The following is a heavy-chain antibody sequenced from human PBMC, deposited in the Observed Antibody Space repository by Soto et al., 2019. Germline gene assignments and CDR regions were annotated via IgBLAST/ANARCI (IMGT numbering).Heavy chain of an antibody. Sequence: SETLSLTCTVSGGSISSGDYYWSWIRQPPGKGLEWIGYIYYSGSTYDNPSLKSRVIITVDTSKNQFSLKLSSGPAADTAVYYCAREITIVRVGAWFAPWGQGTLVTVYS. CDR3: AREITIVRVGAWFAP. D-gene: IGHD3-10*01. J-gene: IGHJ5*02. V-gene: IGHV4-30-4*02. CDR2: IYYSGST. CDR1: GGSISSGDYY.